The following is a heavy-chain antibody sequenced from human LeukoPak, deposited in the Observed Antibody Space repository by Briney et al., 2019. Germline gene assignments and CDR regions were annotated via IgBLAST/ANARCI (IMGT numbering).Heavy chain of an antibody. CDR3: ARPRGGYYYDSSGQAYAFDI. CDR2: IYYSGST. V-gene: IGHV4-59*08. D-gene: IGHD3-22*01. Sequence: SETLSLTCTVSGGSISSYYWSWIRQPPGKGLEWIGYIYYSGSTYYNPSLKSRVTISVDTSKNQFSLKLSSVTAADTAVYYCARPRGGYYYDSSGQAYAFDIWGQGTMATVSS. J-gene: IGHJ3*02. CDR1: GGSISSYY.